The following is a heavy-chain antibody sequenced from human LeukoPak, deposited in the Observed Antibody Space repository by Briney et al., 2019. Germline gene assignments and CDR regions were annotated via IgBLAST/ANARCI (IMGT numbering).Heavy chain of an antibody. CDR1: GYTLTELS. D-gene: IGHD3-3*01. J-gene: IGHJ4*02. CDR2: FDPEDGET. CDR3: ATGQSRGDYDFWSDYYIDY. V-gene: IGHV1-24*01. Sequence: ASVKVSCKVSGYTLTELSMHWVRQAPGKGLEWMGGFDPEDGETIYAQKFQGRVTMTEDTSTDTAYMELSSLRSEDTAVYYCATGQSRGDYDFWSDYYIDYWGQGTLVTVSS.